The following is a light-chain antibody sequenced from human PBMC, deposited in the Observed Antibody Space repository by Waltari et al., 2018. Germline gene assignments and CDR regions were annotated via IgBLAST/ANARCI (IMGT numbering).Light chain of an antibody. CDR1: SGHSTNV. Sequence: QLVLTQSPSASASLGASVKLTCTLSSGHSTNVIAWLQKRPERGPRYVMKVNSDGSHNNGDGIPDRFAGASSGAEHYRTISSLQSEDEAGYYCQTGGHGTWVFGGGTKLTVL. J-gene: IGLJ3*02. CDR2: VNSDGSH. V-gene: IGLV4-69*01. CDR3: QTGGHGTWV.